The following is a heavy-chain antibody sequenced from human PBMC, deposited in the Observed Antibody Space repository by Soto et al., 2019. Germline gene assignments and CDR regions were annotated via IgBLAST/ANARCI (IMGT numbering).Heavy chain of an antibody. CDR2: ISGSSSAI. CDR3: ARDFVVGGPTINYYYGMDV. V-gene: IGHV3-48*01. CDR1: GFNFNSYS. Sequence: GGSLRLSCAASGFNFNSYSMNWVRQAPGKGLEWVSYISGSSSAIYYADSVKGRFTISRDNAKNSLYLQMNSLRAEDTAVYYCARDFVVGGPTINYYYGMDVWGQGTTVTVSS. D-gene: IGHD1-26*01. J-gene: IGHJ6*02.